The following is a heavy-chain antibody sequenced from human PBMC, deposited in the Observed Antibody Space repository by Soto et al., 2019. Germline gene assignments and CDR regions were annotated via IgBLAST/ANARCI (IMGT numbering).Heavy chain of an antibody. CDR1: GGSISSSTYY. J-gene: IGHJ5*02. D-gene: IGHD6-13*01. CDR2: IYYSGRT. V-gene: IGHV4-39*01. CDR3: ARVTLSSTWSNNWFDP. Sequence: QLQLQESGPGLVKPSETLSLTCIVSGGSISSSTYYWGWVRPPPGKGLEWIGSIYYSGRTNYNPSLKSRVTISVDTSKNQFSLKLGSVTAADTAVYDCARVTLSSTWSNNWFDPWGQGTLVTVSS.